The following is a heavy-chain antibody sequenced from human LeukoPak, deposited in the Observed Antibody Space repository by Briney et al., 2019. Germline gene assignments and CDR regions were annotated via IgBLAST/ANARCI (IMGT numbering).Heavy chain of an antibody. D-gene: IGHD2-15*01. CDR3: ARTHCSGGSCYYYFDY. Sequence: SETLSLTCAVYGGSFSGYYWSWIRQPPGKGLEWIGEINHSGSTNYNPSLKSRVTISVDTSKNQFSLKLSSVTAADTAVYYCARTHCSGGSCYYYFDYWGQGTLVTVSP. CDR2: INHSGST. V-gene: IGHV4-34*01. CDR1: GGSFSGYY. J-gene: IGHJ4*02.